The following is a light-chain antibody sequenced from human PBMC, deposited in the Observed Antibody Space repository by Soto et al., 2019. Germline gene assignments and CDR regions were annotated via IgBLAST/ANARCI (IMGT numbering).Light chain of an antibody. V-gene: IGKV3-20*01. Sequence: EIVLTQSPGTLSLSPGERATLSCRASQSVSSSYLAWYQQKPGQAPRLLIYGAYSRATGIPDRFSGSGSGTDFTLTISRLEPEEFAVYYCQHYGSSQWTFGQGTKVEIK. CDR3: QHYGSSQWT. J-gene: IGKJ1*01. CDR2: GAY. CDR1: QSVSSSY.